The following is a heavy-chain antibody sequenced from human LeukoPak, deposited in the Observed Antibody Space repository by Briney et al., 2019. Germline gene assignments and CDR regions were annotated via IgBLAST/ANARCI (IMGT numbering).Heavy chain of an antibody. J-gene: IGHJ4*02. CDR3: ARGHSSGTY. CDR1: GFTVSTNH. D-gene: IGHD6-19*01. Sequence: PGGSLRLSCAASGFTVSTNHMTWVRQPPGKGLEWVSVIYSGGTTYYADSVKGRFTISRDNAKNSLYLQMNSLRDEDTAVYFCARGHSSGTYWGQGTLVTVSS. V-gene: IGHV3-53*01. CDR2: IYSGGTT.